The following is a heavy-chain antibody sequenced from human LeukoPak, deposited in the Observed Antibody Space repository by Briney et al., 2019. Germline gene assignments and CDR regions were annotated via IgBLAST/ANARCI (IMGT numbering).Heavy chain of an antibody. CDR1: GLTFNTYH. Sequence: GGSLRLSCAASGLTFNTYHMYWVRQGPGKGLEWVAVMWSDGNTKYYADSVKGRFSISGDSSDNTLYLQMNSLTAEDTAVYYCARSRDYGGGYFDYWGQGTLVTVSS. CDR3: ARSRDYGGGYFDY. D-gene: IGHD4-23*01. V-gene: IGHV3-33*01. CDR2: MWSDGNTK. J-gene: IGHJ4*02.